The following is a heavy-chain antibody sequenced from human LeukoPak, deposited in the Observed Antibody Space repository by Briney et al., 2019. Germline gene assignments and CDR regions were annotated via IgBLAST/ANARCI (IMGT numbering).Heavy chain of an antibody. CDR2: ISGSGGST. Sequence: QPGGSLRLSCAASGFTFSSYAMSWVCQAPGKGLEWVSAISGSGGSTHYADSVKGRFTISRDHSKNTLYLQMNSLRAEDTAVYYCAKTMYYYDSSGYYYFQHWGQGTLVTVSS. J-gene: IGHJ1*01. V-gene: IGHV3-23*01. CDR3: AKTMYYYDSSGYYYFQH. D-gene: IGHD3-22*01. CDR1: GFTFSSYA.